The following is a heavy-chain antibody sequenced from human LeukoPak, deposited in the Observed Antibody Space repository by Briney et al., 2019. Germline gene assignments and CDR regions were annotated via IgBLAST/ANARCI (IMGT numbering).Heavy chain of an antibody. CDR1: GYSFTSNW. V-gene: IGHV5-51*01. CDR2: IYPSDSDT. CDR3: ARHKRSLPYDF. Sequence: GESLKISCKSSGYSFTSNWIGWVRQMPGKGLEWMGIIYPSDSDTRYSPSFQDQVTISADKSINTAYLQWSSLKASDTAMYYCARHKRSLPYDFWGQGTLVTVSS. D-gene: IGHD3-3*01. J-gene: IGHJ4*02.